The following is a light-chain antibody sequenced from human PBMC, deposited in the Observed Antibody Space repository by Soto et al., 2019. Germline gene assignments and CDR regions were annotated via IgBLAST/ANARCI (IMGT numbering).Light chain of an antibody. CDR1: QSVSSY. J-gene: IGKJ4*01. V-gene: IGKV3-11*01. CDR2: DAS. Sequence: EIVLTQSPATLSLSPGERATLSCRASQSVSSYLAWYQHKPGQAPRLLIYDASNRATGIPARLSGSGSGTDFTLTISSLQPEDFATYYCQQVNVYPSTFGGGTKVDIK. CDR3: QQVNVYPST.